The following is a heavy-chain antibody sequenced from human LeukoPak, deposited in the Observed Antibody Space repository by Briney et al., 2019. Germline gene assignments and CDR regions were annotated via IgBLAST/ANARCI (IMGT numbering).Heavy chain of an antibody. J-gene: IGHJ4*02. CDR1: GFTFDDYG. CDR3: AKGTMARGFDY. D-gene: IGHD3-10*01. CDR2: INGNGGST. Sequence: GGSLRLSCAASGFTFDDYGMSWVRQAPGKGLEWVSGINGNGGSTYYADSVKGRFTISRDNSKNTLYLQMNSLRAEDTAVYYCAKGTMARGFDYWGQGTLVTVSS. V-gene: IGHV3-23*01.